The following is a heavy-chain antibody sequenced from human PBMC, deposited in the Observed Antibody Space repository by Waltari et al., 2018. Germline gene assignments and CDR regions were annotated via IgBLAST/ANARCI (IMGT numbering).Heavy chain of an antibody. CDR2: ISGSGGST. D-gene: IGHD1-26*01. V-gene: IGHV3-23*01. Sequence: EVQLLESGGVLVQPGGSLRLSCAASGFTFSTYAMNWVRQAPGKGLEWVSAISGSGGSTYYADSVNGRFAISRDNSKNTLYLQMSSLRAEDTAVYYCAKDLSWVGAPYYFDAWGQGTLVTVSS. CDR1: GFTFSTYA. J-gene: IGHJ4*02. CDR3: AKDLSWVGAPYYFDA.